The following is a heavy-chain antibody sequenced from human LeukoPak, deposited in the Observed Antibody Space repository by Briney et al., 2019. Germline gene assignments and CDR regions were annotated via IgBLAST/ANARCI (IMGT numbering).Heavy chain of an antibody. CDR3: ARDSDNSGYYYSTSFDY. V-gene: IGHV3-33*01. CDR2: VWYDGRYK. CDR1: GFTFSSCG. D-gene: IGHD3-22*01. Sequence: GRSLRLSCAASGFTFSSCGMHWVRQAPGKGLEWVAVVWYDGRYKYYADSVKGRFTISRDNLKNTLYLQMNSLRAEDTAVYYCARDSDNSGYYYSTSFDYWGQGTLVPVSS. J-gene: IGHJ4*02.